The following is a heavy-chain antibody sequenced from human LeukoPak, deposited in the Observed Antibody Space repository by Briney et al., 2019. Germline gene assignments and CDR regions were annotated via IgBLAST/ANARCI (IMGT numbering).Heavy chain of an antibody. CDR1: GGSISSYY. CDR2: IYTSGST. V-gene: IGHV4-4*07. CDR3: ARDLSHSGWYQEGY. Sequence: SETLSLTCTVSGGSISSYYWSWIRQPAGKGLEWIGRIYTSGSTNYNPSLKSRVTMSVDTSKNQFSQKLTSVTAADTAVYYCARDLSHSGWYQEGYWGQGTLVTVSS. J-gene: IGHJ4*02. D-gene: IGHD6-19*01.